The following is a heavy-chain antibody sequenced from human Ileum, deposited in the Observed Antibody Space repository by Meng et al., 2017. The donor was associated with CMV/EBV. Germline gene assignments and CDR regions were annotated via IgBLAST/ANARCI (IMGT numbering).Heavy chain of an antibody. CDR3: ARDLRYGPVSYNNYFDY. V-gene: IGHV6-1*01. CDR2: TFYRSRWYN. D-gene: IGHD3-10*01. CDR1: SSNSVA. Sequence: SSNSVAWNWIRQSPSRGLEWLGRTFYRSRWYNEYAQSVKGRITINPETSKNQFSLHLNSVNSEDTAVYYCARDLRYGPVSYNNYFDYWGQGTLVTVSS. J-gene: IGHJ4*01.